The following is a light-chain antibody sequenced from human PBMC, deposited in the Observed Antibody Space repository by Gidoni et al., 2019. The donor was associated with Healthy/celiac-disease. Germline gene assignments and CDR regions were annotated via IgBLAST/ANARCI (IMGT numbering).Light chain of an antibody. J-gene: IGLJ1*01. V-gene: IGLV2-23*01. CDR2: EGS. CDR3: CSYAGSSTYV. Sequence: QSALTQPDSVSGSPGQSNTISCTGTSSDVGSYNLVSWYQPHPGKAPKLMIYEGSKRPSGVSNRFSGSKSGNTASLTISGLQAEDEADYYCCSYAGSSTYVFGTGTKVTVL. CDR1: SSDVGSYNL.